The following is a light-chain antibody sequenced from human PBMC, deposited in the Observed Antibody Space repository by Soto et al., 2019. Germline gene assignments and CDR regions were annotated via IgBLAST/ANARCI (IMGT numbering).Light chain of an antibody. Sequence: QSVLTQPPSVSAPPGQKVTISCSGSSSNIGNKYVSWYQQLPGTAPKLLIYENNKRPSGIPDRFSGSKSGTSATLGITGLQTGDEADYYCGTWDSSLSAVVFGGGTKVTVL. J-gene: IGLJ2*01. CDR2: ENN. CDR3: GTWDSSLSAVV. V-gene: IGLV1-51*02. CDR1: SSNIGNKY.